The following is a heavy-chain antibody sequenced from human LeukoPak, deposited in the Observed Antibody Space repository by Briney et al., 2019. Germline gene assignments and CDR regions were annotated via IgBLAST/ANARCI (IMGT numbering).Heavy chain of an antibody. Sequence: ASVKVSCKASGYTFTSYYMHWVRQAPGQGLEWMGIINPSGGSTSYAQKFQGRVTMTRDMSTSTVYMELSSLRSDDTAVYYCARDLNPHSSSWYEDAFDIWGQGTMVTVSS. CDR2: INPSGGST. J-gene: IGHJ3*02. D-gene: IGHD6-13*01. V-gene: IGHV1-46*01. CDR3: ARDLNPHSSSWYEDAFDI. CDR1: GYTFTSYY.